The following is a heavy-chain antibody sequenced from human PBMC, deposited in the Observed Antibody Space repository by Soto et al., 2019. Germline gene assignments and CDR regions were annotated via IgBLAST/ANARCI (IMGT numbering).Heavy chain of an antibody. Sequence: SETLSLTCTVSGGSISSDYWNWIRQPPGKGLEWMGYIYYTGSTNYNPSLKSRVTISVDTSKNQFSLRLSSVTAADTGVYYCVRYDRINMKPYSPEGFHIWGQGTMVTVSS. CDR2: IYYTGST. D-gene: IGHD3-3*02. V-gene: IGHV4-59*08. CDR3: VRYDRINMKPYSPEGFHI. J-gene: IGHJ3*02. CDR1: GGSISSDY.